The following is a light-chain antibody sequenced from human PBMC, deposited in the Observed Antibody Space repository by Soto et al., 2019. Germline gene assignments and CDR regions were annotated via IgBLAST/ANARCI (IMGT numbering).Light chain of an antibody. J-gene: IGLJ7*01. V-gene: IGLV2-23*02. Sequence: QSALTQPASVSGSPGQSITISCTGTSSDVGSHNLVSWYQQQPGQAPKLMIYGVSKRPLGVSTRFSASKSGNTASLTISGLQAEDEADYYCCSYGGSRAVFGGGTQLTVL. CDR1: SSDVGSHNL. CDR3: CSYGGSRAV. CDR2: GVS.